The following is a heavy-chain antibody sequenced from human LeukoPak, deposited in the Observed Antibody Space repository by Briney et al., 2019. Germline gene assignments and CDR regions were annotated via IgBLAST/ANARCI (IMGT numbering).Heavy chain of an antibody. CDR1: GFTFDDDA. CDR3: AKRMHYDILTGYFDY. Sequence: GGSVRLSCAASGFTFDDDAMHWVRQAPGKGLEWVSGISWNSGSIGYADSVKGRFTISRDNAKNSLYLQMNSLRAEDTALYYCAKRMHYDILTGYFDYWGQGTLVTVSS. D-gene: IGHD3-9*01. J-gene: IGHJ4*02. V-gene: IGHV3-9*01. CDR2: ISWNSGSI.